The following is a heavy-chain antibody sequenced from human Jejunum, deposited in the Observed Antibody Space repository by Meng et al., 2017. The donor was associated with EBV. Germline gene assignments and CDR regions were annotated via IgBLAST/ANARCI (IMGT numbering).Heavy chain of an antibody. Sequence: VKLVEAGGGLVQPVGSLRLSCVGSGYTFSNYWMHWVRQTPGKGLVWVSRINEDGTHTDYADSVKGRFTISRDNAKNTLTLQMNSLRVEDTAVYYCSRDLRGPFDYWGQGTLVTVSS. CDR1: GYTFSNYW. CDR3: SRDLRGPFDY. CDR2: INEDGTHT. D-gene: IGHD3-16*01. V-gene: IGHV3-74*01. J-gene: IGHJ4*02.